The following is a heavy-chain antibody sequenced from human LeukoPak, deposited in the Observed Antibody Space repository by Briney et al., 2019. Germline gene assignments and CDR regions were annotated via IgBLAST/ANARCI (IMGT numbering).Heavy chain of an antibody. CDR1: GFTFSSHS. V-gene: IGHV3-21*01. D-gene: IGHD5-12*01. Sequence: GGSLRLSCAASGFTFSSHSMNWVRQAPGKGLEWVSSISSSSSYIYYADSVKGRFTISRDNAKNSLYLQMNSLRAEDTAVYYCAEAYSGYAFDYWGQGTLVTVSS. CDR2: ISSSSSYI. CDR3: AEAYSGYAFDY. J-gene: IGHJ4*02.